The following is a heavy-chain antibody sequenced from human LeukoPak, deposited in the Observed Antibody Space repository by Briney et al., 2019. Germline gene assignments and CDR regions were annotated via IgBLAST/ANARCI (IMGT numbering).Heavy chain of an antibody. CDR3: ATGFDH. J-gene: IGHJ4*02. Sequence: GGSLRLSCAVSGFVVSTNFMTWVRQAPGKGLEWVSVINPGGTTSYADSLKGRFTVSRDNSKNALYLQMNSLRVDDTAMYYCATGFDHWGQGTLVTVSS. CDR1: GFVVSTNF. CDR2: INPGGTT. V-gene: IGHV3-66*01.